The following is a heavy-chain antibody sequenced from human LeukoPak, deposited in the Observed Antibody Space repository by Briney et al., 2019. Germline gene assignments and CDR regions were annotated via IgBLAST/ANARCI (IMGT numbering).Heavy chain of an antibody. CDR3: ARGPRSTYYDFWSGYYHNWFDP. CDR2: INHSGST. D-gene: IGHD3-3*01. V-gene: IGHV4-34*01. Sequence: TSETLSLTCAVYGGSFSGYYWSWIRQPPGKGLEWIGEINHSGSTNYNPSLKSRVTISVDTSKNQFSLKLSSVTAADTAVYYCARGPRSTYYDFWSGYYHNWFDPWGQETLVTVSS. CDR1: GGSFSGYY. J-gene: IGHJ5*02.